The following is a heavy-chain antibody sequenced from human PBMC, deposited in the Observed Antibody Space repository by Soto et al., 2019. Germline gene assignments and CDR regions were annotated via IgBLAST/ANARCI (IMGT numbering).Heavy chain of an antibody. J-gene: IGHJ6*02. CDR2: INSDGSGT. V-gene: IGHV3-74*01. CDR3: ARDPDIVIIPAATDAMDV. D-gene: IGHD2-2*01. Sequence: QPGGSLSLSCAASGFTFSSCWMHWVRQAPGKGLVWVSRINSDGSGTTYADSVKGRFTISRDNAKNTLYLQMNSLRAEDTAVYYCARDPDIVIIPAATDAMDVWGQGTTVTVSS. CDR1: GFTFSSCW.